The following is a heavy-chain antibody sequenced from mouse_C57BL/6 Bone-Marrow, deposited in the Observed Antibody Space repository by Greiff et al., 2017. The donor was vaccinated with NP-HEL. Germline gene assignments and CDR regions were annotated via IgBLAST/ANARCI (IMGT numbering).Heavy chain of an antibody. J-gene: IGHJ2*01. CDR3: TTALLT. CDR1: GFNIKDDY. Sequence: EVQGVESGAELVRPGASVKLSCTASGFNIKDDYMHWVKQRPEQGLEWIGWIDPENGDTEYASKFQGKATITADTSSNTAYLQLSSLTSEDTAVYYCTTALLTWGQGTTLTVSS. V-gene: IGHV14-4*01. CDR2: IDPENGDT. D-gene: IGHD1-1*01.